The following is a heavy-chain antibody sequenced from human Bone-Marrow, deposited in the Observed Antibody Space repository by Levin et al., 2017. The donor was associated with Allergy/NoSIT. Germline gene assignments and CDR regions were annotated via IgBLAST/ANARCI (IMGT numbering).Heavy chain of an antibody. J-gene: IGHJ3*01. V-gene: IGHV2-70*01. D-gene: IGHD1-26*01. Sequence: SGPTLVKPTQTLTLTCTFSGFSLKTRGMCVTWIRQPPGKALEWLAFIDWDDDPSYNTSLKTRLTISTDTSKNHVVLTLTNVDPADTATYYCARMVSTSGNIGSYSGSYPDAFVVWGQGTMVTVS. CDR1: GFSLKTRGMC. CDR3: ARMVSTSGNIGSYSGSYPDAFVV. CDR2: IDWDDDP.